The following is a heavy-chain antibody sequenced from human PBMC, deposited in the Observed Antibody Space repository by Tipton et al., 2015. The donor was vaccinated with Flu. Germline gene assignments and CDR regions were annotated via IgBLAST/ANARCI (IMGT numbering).Heavy chain of an antibody. CDR3: ARVSLDYGDYAPAFDI. CDR2: VNHSGST. D-gene: IGHD4-17*01. J-gene: IGHJ3*02. Sequence: TLSLTCVVYGGSFSGDYCSWIRQPPGKGLEWIGEVNHSGSTNYNPSLKSRITISVDTSKNQFSLKLSSVTAADTAVYYCARVSLDYGDYAPAFDIWGQGTMVTVSS. CDR1: GGSFSGDY. V-gene: IGHV4-34*01.